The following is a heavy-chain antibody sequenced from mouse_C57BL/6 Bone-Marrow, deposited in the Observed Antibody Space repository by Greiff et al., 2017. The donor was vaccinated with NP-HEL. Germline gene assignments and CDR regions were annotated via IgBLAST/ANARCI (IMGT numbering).Heavy chain of an antibody. CDR3: ARSRRDYDGFAY. V-gene: IGHV1-76*01. Sequence: VQRVESGAELVRPGASVKLSCKASGYTFTDYYINWVKQRPGQGLEWIARIYPGSGNTYYNEKFKGKATLTAEKSSSTAYMQLSSLTSEDSAVYFCARSRRDYDGFAYWGQGTLVTVSA. D-gene: IGHD2-4*01. CDR1: GYTFTDYY. CDR2: IYPGSGNT. J-gene: IGHJ3*01.